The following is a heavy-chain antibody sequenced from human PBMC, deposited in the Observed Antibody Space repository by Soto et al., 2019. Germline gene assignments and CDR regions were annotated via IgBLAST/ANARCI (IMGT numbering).Heavy chain of an antibody. V-gene: IGHV3-53*02. CDR3: ATYTSLEY. CDR1: GFTVSNNY. CDR2: IYSGGST. J-gene: IGHJ4*02. D-gene: IGHD2-2*01. Sequence: EVQLVETGGGLIQPGGSLRLSCAASGFTVSNNYMSWVRQAPGKGLEWVSLIYSGGSTFYADSVKGRFTIYRDNSKNTLFLQMNSLRAADTAVYFCATYTSLEYWGKGTLVTVSS.